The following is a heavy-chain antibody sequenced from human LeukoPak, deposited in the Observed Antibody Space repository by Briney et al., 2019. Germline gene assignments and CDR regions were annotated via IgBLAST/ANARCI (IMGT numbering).Heavy chain of an antibody. V-gene: IGHV3-30*02. CDR1: GFTFTIYG. CDR3: AKGLFGPYYDYYMDV. CDR2: IRYDGSNK. D-gene: IGHD3-22*01. J-gene: IGHJ6*03. Sequence: GGSLRLSCAASGFTFTIYGMHWVRQAPGKGLEWVSFIRYDGSNKYYADSVKGRFTISRDNSKNTLYLQMNSLRAEDTAVYYCAKGLFGPYYDYYMDVWGKGTMVTVSS.